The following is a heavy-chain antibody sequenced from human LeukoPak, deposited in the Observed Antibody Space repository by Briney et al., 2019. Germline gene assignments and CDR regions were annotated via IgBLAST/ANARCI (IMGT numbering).Heavy chain of an antibody. CDR3: ASRARVWFGELLWDY. CDR2: IYPGDSDT. D-gene: IGHD3-10*01. J-gene: IGHJ4*02. V-gene: IGHV5-51*01. Sequence: GASLKTSCKGSGSRFTSYWIGWVRPMPGKGLGWMGIIYPGDSDTRYSPSFQGQVTISADKSISTAYLQWSSLKASDTAMYYCASRARVWFGELLWDYWGQGTLVTVSS. CDR1: GSRFTSYW.